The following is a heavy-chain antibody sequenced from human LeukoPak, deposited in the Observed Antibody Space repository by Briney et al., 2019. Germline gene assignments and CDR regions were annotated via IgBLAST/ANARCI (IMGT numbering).Heavy chain of an antibody. V-gene: IGHV3-30-3*01. CDR2: ISFDGSNK. CDR1: GFTFSSYA. CDR3: ARDSAYGDYFIDY. Sequence: GGSLRLSCVASGFTFSSYAMHWVRQAPGKGLEWVAVISFDGSNKYYADSVKGRFTTSRDNSKNTLYLQMNSLRVEDTAVYYCARDSAYGDYFIDYWGQGTLVTVSS. J-gene: IGHJ4*02. D-gene: IGHD4-17*01.